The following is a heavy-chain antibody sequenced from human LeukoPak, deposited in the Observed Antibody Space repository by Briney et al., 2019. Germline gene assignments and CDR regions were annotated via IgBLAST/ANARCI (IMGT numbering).Heavy chain of an antibody. CDR3: ARVQAIEYSSSSEDY. CDR2: ISGSGGST. J-gene: IGHJ4*02. V-gene: IGHV3-23*01. CDR1: GFTSSSYA. D-gene: IGHD6-6*01. Sequence: GGSLRLSCAASGFTSSSYAMSWVRQAPGKGLEWVSAISGSGGSTYYADSVKGRFTISRDNSKNTLYLQMNSLRAEDTAVYYCARVQAIEYSSSSEDYWGQGTLVTVSS.